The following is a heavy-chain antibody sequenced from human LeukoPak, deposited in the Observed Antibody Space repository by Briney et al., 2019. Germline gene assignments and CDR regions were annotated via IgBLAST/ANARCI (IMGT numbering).Heavy chain of an antibody. CDR2: IYDSGTT. D-gene: IGHD2-21*02. Sequence: SETLSLTCTVSGGSISSYYWNWIRLPPGKGLEWIGYIYDSGTTDYNPSLKSRVTMSVDSSKNQFSLMLTSVTAADTAVYYCARSVVVTATLRYHYGMDVWGQGTTVTVSS. V-gene: IGHV4-59*01. CDR3: ARSVVVTATLRYHYGMDV. J-gene: IGHJ6*02. CDR1: GGSISSYY.